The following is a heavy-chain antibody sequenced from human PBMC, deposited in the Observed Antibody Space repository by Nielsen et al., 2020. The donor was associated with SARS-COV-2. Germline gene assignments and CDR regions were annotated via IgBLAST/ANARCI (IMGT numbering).Heavy chain of an antibody. CDR3: VNSGYDYSGYYYYGMDV. J-gene: IGHJ6*02. CDR2: ISGSGGST. CDR1: GFTFSSYA. V-gene: IGHV3-23*01. Sequence: LSLTCAASGFTFSSYAMSWVRQAPGKGLEWVSAISGSGGSTYYADSVKGRFTISRDNSKNTLYLQMNSLRAEDTAVYYCVNSGYDYSGYYYYGMDVWGQGTTVTVSS. D-gene: IGHD5-12*01.